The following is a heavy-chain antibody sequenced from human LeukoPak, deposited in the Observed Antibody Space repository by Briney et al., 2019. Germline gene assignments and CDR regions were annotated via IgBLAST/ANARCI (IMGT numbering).Heavy chain of an antibody. J-gene: IGHJ4*02. CDR2: IIPIFGTA. CDR3: AIGITMVRGVPPDDY. D-gene: IGHD3-10*01. CDR1: GGTFSNYA. V-gene: IGHV1-69*05. Sequence: SVKVSCKASGGTFSNYAINWVRQAPGQGLEWMGRIIPIFGTANYAQKFQGRVTITTDESTSTAYMELSSRRSEDTAVYYCAIGITMVRGVPPDDYWGQGTLVTAST.